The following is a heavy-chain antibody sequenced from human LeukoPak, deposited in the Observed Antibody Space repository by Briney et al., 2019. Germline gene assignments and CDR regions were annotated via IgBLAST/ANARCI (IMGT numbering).Heavy chain of an antibody. CDR2: ISAYNGNT. D-gene: IGHD2-15*01. CDR3: ARGFTVVVAATSGDYYYMDV. Sequence: ASVKVSCKASGYTFTSYGISWVRQAPGQGLEWMGWISAYNGNTNYAQELQGRVTMTTDTSTSTAYMELSSLRSDDTAVYYCARGFTVVVAATSGDYYYMDVWGKGTTVTVSS. J-gene: IGHJ6*03. CDR1: GYTFTSYG. V-gene: IGHV1-18*01.